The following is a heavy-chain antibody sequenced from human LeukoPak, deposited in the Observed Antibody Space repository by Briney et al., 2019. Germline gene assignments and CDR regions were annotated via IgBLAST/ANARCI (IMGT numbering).Heavy chain of an antibody. CDR2: IIPIHGIA. Sequence: ASVKVSCKASGGTFSSYAISWVRQAPGQGLEWMGRIIPIHGIANYAQKFQGRVTITADKSTSTAYMELNSLRPEDTAVYYCATTSEDCSGGSYYLSNWFDPWGQGTLVTVSS. J-gene: IGHJ5*02. D-gene: IGHD2-15*01. V-gene: IGHV1-69*04. CDR1: GGTFSSYA. CDR3: ATTSEDCSGGSYYLSNWFDP.